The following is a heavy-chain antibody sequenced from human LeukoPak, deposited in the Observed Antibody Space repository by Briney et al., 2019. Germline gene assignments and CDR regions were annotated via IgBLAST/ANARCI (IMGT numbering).Heavy chain of an antibody. CDR2: IYYSGST. Sequence: PSQTLSLTCTVSGGSISSGGYYWSWIRQHPGKGLGWIGYIYYSGSTYYNPSLKSRVTISVDTSKNQFSLKLSSVTAADTAVYYCARGGEWELLGNYYYGMDVWGQGTTVTVSS. V-gene: IGHV4-31*03. D-gene: IGHD1-26*01. CDR1: GGSISSGGYY. CDR3: ARGGEWELLGNYYYGMDV. J-gene: IGHJ6*02.